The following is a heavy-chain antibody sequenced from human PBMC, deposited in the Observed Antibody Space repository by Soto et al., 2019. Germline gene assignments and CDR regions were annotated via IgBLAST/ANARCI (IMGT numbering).Heavy chain of an antibody. CDR2: ISYDGSNK. Sequence: GGSLRLSCAASGFTFSSYGMHWVRQAPGKGLEWVAVISYDGSNKYYADSVKGRFTISRDNSKNTLYLQMNSLRAEDTAVYYCEKDPVGDNSVYWGQGTLVTVSS. CDR3: EKDPVGDNSVY. J-gene: IGHJ4*02. V-gene: IGHV3-30*18. D-gene: IGHD1-26*01. CDR1: GFTFSSYG.